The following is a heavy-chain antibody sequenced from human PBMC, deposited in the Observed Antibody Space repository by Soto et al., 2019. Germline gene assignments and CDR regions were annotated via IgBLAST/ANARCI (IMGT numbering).Heavy chain of an antibody. Sequence: SETLSLTCAVSGASISSGGAYYWSWIRQSPGKGLEWIGYIHYSGSTYYNSSLKSRVTMSVDTAKNRFSLKVSSVTAADTAVYYCARSPRGLGNFDYWGQGTLVTVS. CDR2: IHYSGST. CDR3: ARSPRGLGNFDY. D-gene: IGHD3-10*01. V-gene: IGHV4-30-4*01. CDR1: GASISSGGAYY. J-gene: IGHJ4*02.